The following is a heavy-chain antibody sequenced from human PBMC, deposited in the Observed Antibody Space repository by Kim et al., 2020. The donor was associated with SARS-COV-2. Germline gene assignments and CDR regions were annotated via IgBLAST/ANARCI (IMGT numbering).Heavy chain of an antibody. CDR1: GFTFDDYA. J-gene: IGHJ4*02. D-gene: IGHD2-8*01. V-gene: IGHV3-43*02. CDR2: ISGDGGST. Sequence: GGSLRLSCAASGFTFDDYAMHWVRQAPGKGLEWVSLISGDGGSTYYADSVKGRFTISRDNSKNSLYLQMNSLRTEDTALYYCAKDLPKDIVLMVYAHGGPFDYWGQGTLVTVSS. CDR3: AKDLPKDIVLMVYAHGGPFDY.